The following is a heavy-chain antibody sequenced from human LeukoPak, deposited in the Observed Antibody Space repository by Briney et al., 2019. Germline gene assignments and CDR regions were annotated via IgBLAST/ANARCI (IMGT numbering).Heavy chain of an antibody. V-gene: IGHV1-8*01. J-gene: IGHJ5*02. CDR1: GYTFTSYD. CDR2: MNPNSGNT. D-gene: IGHD1-26*01. CDR3: ARLCGSYCGIDP. Sequence: ASVKVSCKASGYTFTSYDINWVRQATGQGLEWMGWMNPNSGNTGYAQKFQGRVTMTRNTSISTAYMELSSLRSEDTAVYYCARLCGSYCGIDPWGQGTLVTVSS.